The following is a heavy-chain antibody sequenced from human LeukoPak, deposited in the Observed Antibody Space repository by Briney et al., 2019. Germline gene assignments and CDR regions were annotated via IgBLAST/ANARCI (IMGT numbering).Heavy chain of an antibody. CDR2: ISGSGGST. J-gene: IGHJ4*02. V-gene: IGHV3-23*01. CDR1: GFTFSSYA. Sequence: SGGSLRLSCAASGFTFSSYAMSWVRQAPGKGLEWVSAISGSGGSTYYADSVKGRFTISRDNSKNTLYLQMNSLRAEDTAVYYCAKLPSYYDILTGNFDSWGQGTLVTVSS. D-gene: IGHD3-9*01. CDR3: AKLPSYYDILTGNFDS.